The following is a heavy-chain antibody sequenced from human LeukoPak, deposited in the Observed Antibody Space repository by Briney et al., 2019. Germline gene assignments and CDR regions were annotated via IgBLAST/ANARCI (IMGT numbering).Heavy chain of an antibody. CDR3: ARDMDHVVASRPFDY. CDR1: GYAFTSYY. V-gene: IGHV1-46*01. CDR2: INPSGGST. Sequence: ASVKVSCKASGYAFTSYYMHWVRQAPEQGLEWMGIINPSGGSTSYAQKFQGRVTMTRDTSTSTVYMELSSLRSEDTAVYYCARDMDHVVASRPFDYWGQGTLVTVSS. D-gene: IGHD5-12*01. J-gene: IGHJ4*02.